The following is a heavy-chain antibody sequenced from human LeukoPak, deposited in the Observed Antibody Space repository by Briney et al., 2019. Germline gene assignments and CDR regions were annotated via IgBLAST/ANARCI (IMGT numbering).Heavy chain of an antibody. CDR3: AKDLGVGATYDY. D-gene: IGHD1-26*01. J-gene: IGHJ4*02. CDR2: ISGSGGST. CDR1: GFTFSSYA. V-gene: IGHV3-23*01. Sequence: PGGSLRLSCAASGFTFSSYAMSWVRKPPGKGLEWVSAISGSGGSTYYADSVKGRFTISRDNSKNTLYLQMNSLRAEDTAVYYCAKDLGVGATYDYWGQGTLVTVSS.